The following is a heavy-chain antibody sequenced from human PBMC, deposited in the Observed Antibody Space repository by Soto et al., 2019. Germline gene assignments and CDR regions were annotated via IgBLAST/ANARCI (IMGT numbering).Heavy chain of an antibody. J-gene: IGHJ3*01. D-gene: IGHD2-21*02. Sequence: EVQLVESEGGLVQRGGSLRLSCAASGFTCNYYWMHWVRQAPGQGLVWVSHIHSDGSTTTYADSVKGRFTISRDNAKNTLYPQMNSLRAEDTAVYYCVRGDKGGFDLWGQGTTVTVAS. CDR3: VRGDKGGFDL. CDR1: GFTCNYYW. CDR2: IHSDGSTT. V-gene: IGHV3-74*01.